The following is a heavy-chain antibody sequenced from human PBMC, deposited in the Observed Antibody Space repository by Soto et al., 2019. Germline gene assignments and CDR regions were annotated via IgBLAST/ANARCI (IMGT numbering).Heavy chain of an antibody. J-gene: IGHJ6*02. D-gene: IGHD4-17*01. CDR1: GGSISSGGYS. V-gene: IGHV4-30-2*01. Sequence: QLQLQESGSGLVKPSQTLSLTCAVSGGSISSGGYSWSWIRQPPGKGLEWIGYIYHGGYTYYNPSLKSRVTISVDRAKNQFSLKLSSVTAADPAVYYCARAHYGDYGYGMDVWGQGTTVTVSS. CDR2: IYHGGYT. CDR3: ARAHYGDYGYGMDV.